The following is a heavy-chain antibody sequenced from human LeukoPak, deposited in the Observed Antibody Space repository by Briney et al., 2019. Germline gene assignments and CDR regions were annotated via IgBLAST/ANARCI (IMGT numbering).Heavy chain of an antibody. V-gene: IGHV3-74*01. J-gene: IGHJ4*02. D-gene: IGHD3-16*01. CDR2: INSDGSST. CDR3: ARSMLTIPIPGGY. CDR1: GFTFSSYW. Sequence: GGSLRLSCAASGFTFSSYWMHWVRQAPGKGLAWVSRINSDGSSTSYADSVKGRFTISRDNAKNTLYLQMNSLRAEDTAVYYCARSMLTIPIPGGYWGQGTLVTVSS.